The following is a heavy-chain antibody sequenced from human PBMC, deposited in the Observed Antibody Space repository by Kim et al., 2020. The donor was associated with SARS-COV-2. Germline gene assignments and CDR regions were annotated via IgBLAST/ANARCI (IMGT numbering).Heavy chain of an antibody. CDR1: GFPFNSYS. CDR3: AKAKTYYFDY. J-gene: IGHJ4*02. CDR2: IGVSSGSR. Sequence: GGSLRLSCAASGFPFNSYSMNWLRQAPGKGLEWLSYIGVSSGSRYYADSVKGRFFISRDDAKSSLYLQMNSLRNDDTAVYYCAKAKTYYFDYWGQGILVT. V-gene: IGHV3-48*02.